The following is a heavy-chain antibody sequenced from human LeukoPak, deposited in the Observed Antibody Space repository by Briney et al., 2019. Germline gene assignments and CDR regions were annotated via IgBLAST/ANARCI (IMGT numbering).Heavy chain of an antibody. Sequence: GGSLRLSCAASGFTFSSYNMNWVRQAPGKGLEWVSSITSSSTYIYYADSVKGRFTISRDNSKNTLYLQMNSLRAEDTAVYYCARDRGGEQLMGFDYWGQGTLVTVSS. CDR2: ITSSSTYI. V-gene: IGHV3-21*01. J-gene: IGHJ4*02. D-gene: IGHD2-8*01. CDR3: ARDRGGEQLMGFDY. CDR1: GFTFSSYN.